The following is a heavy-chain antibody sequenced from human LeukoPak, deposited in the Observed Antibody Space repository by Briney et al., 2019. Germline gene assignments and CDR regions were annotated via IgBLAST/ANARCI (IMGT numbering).Heavy chain of an antibody. J-gene: IGHJ4*02. V-gene: IGHV4-31*03. D-gene: IGHD3-22*01. Sequence: SETLSLTCTVSGGSISSGGYYWSWIRQHPGKGLEWIGYIYYSGSTYYNPSLKSRVTISVDTSKKQFSLKLSSVTAADTAVYYCARTDSSNYQFDYRGQGTLVTVSS. CDR1: GGSISSGGYY. CDR2: IYYSGST. CDR3: ARTDSSNYQFDY.